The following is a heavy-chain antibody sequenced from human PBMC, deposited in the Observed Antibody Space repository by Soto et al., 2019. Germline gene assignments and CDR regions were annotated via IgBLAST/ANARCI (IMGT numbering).Heavy chain of an antibody. D-gene: IGHD5-12*01. J-gene: IGHJ5*02. CDR1: GFSLSTSGVG. CDR3: AHSIAAPNWFDP. CDR2: IYWDDDE. Sequence: QITLKESGPALVKTTQTLTLTCTFSGFSLSTSGVGVGWICPRPGKTLEWLELIYWDDDERYSPSLKSRLTITKDTSKNQVVLTMTNMDPVDTATYYCAHSIAAPNWFDPWGQGTLVTVSS. V-gene: IGHV2-5*02.